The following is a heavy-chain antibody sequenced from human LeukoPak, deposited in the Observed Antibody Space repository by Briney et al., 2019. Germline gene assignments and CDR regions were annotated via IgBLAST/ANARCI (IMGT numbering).Heavy chain of an antibody. Sequence: GGSLRLSCATSGFTFSDYYVTWIRQAPGKGLEWVSYISSGSTFTNYADSVKGRFTISRDNAKNSLYLQMNSLRAEDTAVYYCARDTDGDTRCGLDVWGQGTTVTLSS. CDR2: ISSGSTFT. D-gene: IGHD4-17*01. CDR3: ARDTDGDTRCGLDV. V-gene: IGHV3-11*05. CDR1: GFTFSDYY. J-gene: IGHJ6*02.